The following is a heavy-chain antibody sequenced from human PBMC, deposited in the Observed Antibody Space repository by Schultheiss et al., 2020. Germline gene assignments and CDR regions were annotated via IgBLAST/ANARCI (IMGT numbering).Heavy chain of an antibody. CDR1: GGSFSGYY. J-gene: IGHJ6*02. CDR2: INHSGST. Sequence: SETLSLTCAVYGGSFSGYYWSWIRQPPGKGLEWIGEINHSGSTNYNPSLKSRVTISVDKSKNQFSLKLSSVTAADTAVYYCARERGHSYGSPRGMDVWGQGTTVTVYS. D-gene: IGHD5-18*01. CDR3: ARERGHSYGSPRGMDV. V-gene: IGHV4-34*01.